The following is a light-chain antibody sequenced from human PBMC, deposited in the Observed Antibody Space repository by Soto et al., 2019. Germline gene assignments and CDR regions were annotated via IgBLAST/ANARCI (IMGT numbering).Light chain of an antibody. J-gene: IGKJ1*01. V-gene: IGKV3-15*01. Sequence: EVVMTQSPATLAVSPGERATLSCRASQSISSNLAWYQQKPGQALRLLIYGASTRATGIPARFSGSGSGTEFTLTISGLQSEDFAVYYCQQYNNCTPWTFGQGTKVAIK. CDR1: QSISSN. CDR2: GAS. CDR3: QQYNNCTPWT.